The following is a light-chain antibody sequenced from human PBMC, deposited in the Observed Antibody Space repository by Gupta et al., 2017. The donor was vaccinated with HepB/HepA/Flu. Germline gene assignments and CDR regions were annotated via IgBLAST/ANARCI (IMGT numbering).Light chain of an antibody. CDR1: TGTVTSGHY. J-gene: IGLJ3*02. CDR3: LLEDNNIRL. CDR2: DAN. V-gene: IGLV7-46*01. Sequence: QAVVTQEPSMTVSPGGTVTRTCGPNTGTVTSGHYPYWFQQKPDHTHTLLIYDANTRHSLTPARFSGSPLGGKATLTLSGAQADDDDYYYCLLEDNNIRLFGGGTKLTVL.